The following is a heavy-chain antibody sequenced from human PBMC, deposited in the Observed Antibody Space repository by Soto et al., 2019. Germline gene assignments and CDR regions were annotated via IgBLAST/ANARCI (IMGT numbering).Heavy chain of an antibody. CDR3: TTDRPPITIFGVVIPTPTDY. J-gene: IGHJ4*02. CDR2: INPSGGGA. CDR1: GYTFTTYY. D-gene: IGHD3-3*01. V-gene: IGHV1-46*01. Sequence: ASVKVSCKASGYTFTTYYMHWVRQAPGQGLEWVGMINPSGGGATYAQKFQGRVTMTRDTSTSTVFMELSSLRSEDTAVYYCTTDRPPITIFGVVIPTPTDYWGQGTLVTVSS.